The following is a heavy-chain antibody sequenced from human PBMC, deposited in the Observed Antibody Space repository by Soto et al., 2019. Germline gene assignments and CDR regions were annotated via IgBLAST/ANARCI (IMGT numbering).Heavy chain of an antibody. D-gene: IGHD5-18*01. J-gene: IGHJ6*02. CDR2: ISGSGGST. V-gene: IGHV3-23*01. CDR1: GFTFSSYA. Sequence: PGGSLRLSCAASGFTFSSYAMSWVRQAPGKGLEWVSAISGSGGSTYYADSVKGRFTISRDNSKNTLYLQMNSLRAEDTAVYYCAQRNTAMVPIAYGMDVWGQGTTVTVSS. CDR3: AQRNTAMVPIAYGMDV.